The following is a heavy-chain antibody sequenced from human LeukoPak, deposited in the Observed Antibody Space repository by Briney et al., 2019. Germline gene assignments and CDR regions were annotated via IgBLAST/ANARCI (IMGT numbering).Heavy chain of an antibody. D-gene: IGHD2-15*01. V-gene: IGHV1-2*02. CDR1: GYNFIGYF. Sequence: ASVKVSCKTSGYNFIGYFIHWVRQAPGQGLEWMGWINPHSVETAYANKFQGRVTLTRDTTTTTVYMESNSLRSDDTAVYFCARVRGGYCTGDRCYGDFFSDNWGQGTLVTVTS. CDR3: ARVRGGYCTGDRCYGDFFSDN. J-gene: IGHJ4*02. CDR2: INPHSVET.